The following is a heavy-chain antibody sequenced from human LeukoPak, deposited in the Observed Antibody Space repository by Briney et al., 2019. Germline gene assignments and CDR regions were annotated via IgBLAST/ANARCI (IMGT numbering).Heavy chain of an antibody. CDR1: GFTFSSYG. Sequence: GSLRLSCAASGFTFSSYGMSWVRQAPGKGLEWIGYIHYSGSTSYNPSLKSRVTISVDTSKKQFSLKLSSVTAADTAVYYCARVPSDDDFWSGYLPYFDYWGQGNLVTVSS. J-gene: IGHJ4*02. CDR2: IHYSGST. D-gene: IGHD3-3*01. CDR3: ARVPSDDDFWSGYLPYFDY. V-gene: IGHV4-59*01.